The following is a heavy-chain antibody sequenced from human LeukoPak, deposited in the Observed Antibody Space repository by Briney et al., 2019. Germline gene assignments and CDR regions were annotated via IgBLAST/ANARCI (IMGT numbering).Heavy chain of an antibody. Sequence: PSETLSLTCTVYGGSFSVYYWIRIRQPPGKGLEWIGEINHSGRTNYNPSLKSRVTISVDTSKNEFSLKLSSVTAADTAVYYCARDGGSNNYWFDPWGQGTLVTVSS. D-gene: IGHD4-23*01. CDR3: ARDGGSNNYWFDP. CDR2: INHSGRT. J-gene: IGHJ5*02. V-gene: IGHV4-34*01. CDR1: GGSFSVYY.